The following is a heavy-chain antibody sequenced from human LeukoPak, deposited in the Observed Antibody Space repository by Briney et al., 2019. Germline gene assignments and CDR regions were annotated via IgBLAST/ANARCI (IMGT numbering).Heavy chain of an antibody. D-gene: IGHD6-13*01. V-gene: IGHV4-30-2*01. CDR3: ARGSGYSSSGFWYNWFDP. CDR1: GGSTSSGGSG. CDR2: TYHRGNT. Sequence: PSQTLSLTCTVSGGSTSSGGSGWNWIRQPPSKGLEWIGDTYHRGNTYYNPSLKGRVTISVDRSKNQFSLKLSSVTAADTAVYYCARGSGYSSSGFWYNWFDPWGQGTLVTVSS. J-gene: IGHJ5*02.